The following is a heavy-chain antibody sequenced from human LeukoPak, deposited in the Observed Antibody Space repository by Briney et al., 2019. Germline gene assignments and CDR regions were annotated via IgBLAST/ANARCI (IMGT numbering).Heavy chain of an antibody. CDR2: INHSEIP. D-gene: IGHD1-26*01. Sequence: SETLSLTCTVYGGALSGYYWSWIRQPPGKGLDWIGEINHSEIPNYNPSLKSRVTISVDTSKNQFSLKLSSVTAADTAVYYCARDQSRWELLSNWFDPWGQGTLVTVSS. CDR1: GGALSGYY. CDR3: ARDQSRWELLSNWFDP. V-gene: IGHV4-34*01. J-gene: IGHJ5*02.